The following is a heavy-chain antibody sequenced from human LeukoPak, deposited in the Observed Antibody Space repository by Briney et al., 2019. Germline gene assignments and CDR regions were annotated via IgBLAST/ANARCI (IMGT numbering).Heavy chain of an antibody. CDR1: GFTVSTNY. CDR2: IYRGGIT. D-gene: IGHD1-26*01. V-gene: IGHV3-53*01. J-gene: IGHJ4*02. Sequence: PGGSLRLSCAASGFTVSTNYMSWVRQAPGKGLEWVSVIYRGGITHYADSVKGRFTISRDNSKNTLYLQMNNLRAEDTAVYFCARDLRDSRGSYGSDYWGQGTLVTVSS. CDR3: ARDLRDSRGSYGSDY.